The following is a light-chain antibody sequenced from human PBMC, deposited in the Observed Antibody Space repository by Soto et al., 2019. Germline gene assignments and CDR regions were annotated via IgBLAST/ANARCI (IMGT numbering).Light chain of an antibody. CDR1: SSDVGGYNY. CDR3: SSYAGSNNSYV. CDR2: EVS. Sequence: ALTQPPSASGSPGQSVTISCTGNSSDVGGYNYVSWYQQHPGKAPKLMTYEVSKRPSGVPDRFSGSKSGNTASLTVSGLQAEDEADYYCSSYAGSNNSYVFGTGTKVTVL. J-gene: IGLJ1*01. V-gene: IGLV2-8*01.